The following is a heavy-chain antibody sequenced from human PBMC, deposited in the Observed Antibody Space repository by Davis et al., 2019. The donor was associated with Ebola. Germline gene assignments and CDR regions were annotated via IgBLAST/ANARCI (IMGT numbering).Heavy chain of an antibody. J-gene: IGHJ4*02. D-gene: IGHD3-3*01. CDR2: VFFSGSA. CDR1: GGSISSAFHF. CDR3: AGPLRSLEWGDY. V-gene: IGHV4-39*01. Sequence: PSETLSLTCSVSGGSISSAFHFWGWFRQPPAGGLEWIGNVFFSGSAYYNPSLKSRVTISVDTSTNQFSLNLASVTAADTAVYYCAGPLRSLEWGDYWGQGALVAVSS.